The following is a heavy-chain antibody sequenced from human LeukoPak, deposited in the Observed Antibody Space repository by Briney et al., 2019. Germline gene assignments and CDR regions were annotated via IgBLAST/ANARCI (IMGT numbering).Heavy chain of an antibody. CDR3: ARGVPLGYCTYGVCYPPYYFDY. J-gene: IGHJ4*02. D-gene: IGHD2-8*01. CDR2: VNPRSGDA. V-gene: IGHV1-8*03. CDR1: GYTFTGYY. Sequence: ASVKVSCKASGYTFTGYYLHWLRQATGQGLEWMGWVNPRSGDAGYLQKFQGRLTITRDSSIDTAYMDLSGLNSEDTAVYYCARGVPLGYCTYGVCYPPYYFDYWGQGTLVTASS.